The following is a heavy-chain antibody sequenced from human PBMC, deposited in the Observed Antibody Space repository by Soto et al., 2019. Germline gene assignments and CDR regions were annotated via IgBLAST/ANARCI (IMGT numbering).Heavy chain of an antibody. CDR1: GFTFPDYH. V-gene: IGHV1-2*02. D-gene: IGHD3-22*01. Sequence: ASVEVSCLASGFTFPDYHMQCVRQATGQGLELMGWINPNSGGTNYAQKFQGRVTVTRETSISTDYMEVSRLRSDDTAVYYCARDRRFYDSGSYDIANDAFDVWGQGTMVNVS. J-gene: IGHJ3*01. CDR2: INPNSGGT. CDR3: ARDRRFYDSGSYDIANDAFDV.